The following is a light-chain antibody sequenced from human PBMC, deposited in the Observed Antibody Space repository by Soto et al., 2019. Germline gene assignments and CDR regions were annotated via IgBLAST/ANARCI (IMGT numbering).Light chain of an antibody. J-gene: IGLJ2*01. V-gene: IGLV4-60*03. CDR1: RGHRSYI. Sequence: QPVLTQSSSASASLLSSVKLTCTLSRGHRSYIIAWHQQQPGKAPRYLMKLEGSGSYNKGSGVPDRFSGFSSGADRYLTMSNLQSEDEADYYCETWDSNIRVFGGGTKVTVL. CDR3: ETWDSNIRV. CDR2: LEGSGSY.